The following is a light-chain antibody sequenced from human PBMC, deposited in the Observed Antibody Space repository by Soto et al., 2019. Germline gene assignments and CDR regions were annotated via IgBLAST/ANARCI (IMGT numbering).Light chain of an antibody. CDR3: QQYGTSPPT. Sequence: EIVLTQSPGTLYLSPGERATLSCRASQSVSRNSLAWYQQQPGQAPRLLIYGASSRATDLPDRFSGSGSGTDFTLIVSRLEPEDFAVYFCQQYGTSPPTFGPGTKVDIK. CDR1: QSVSRNS. J-gene: IGKJ3*01. CDR2: GAS. V-gene: IGKV3-20*01.